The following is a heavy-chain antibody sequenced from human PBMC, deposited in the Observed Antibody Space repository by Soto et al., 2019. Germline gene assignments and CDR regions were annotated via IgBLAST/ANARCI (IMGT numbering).Heavy chain of an antibody. CDR1: GFTFGSYS. V-gene: IGHV3-64D*06. Sequence: EVQLVESGGGLVQPGGSLRLSCSASGFTFGSYSMHWVRQAPGKGLEYVSVISNNGGYTYYADSVKGRFTISRDNSKDTLFLQMSSLRPEDTAVYYCVKQNGYDRSGYYFDYWGQGTLVTVSS. J-gene: IGHJ4*02. CDR3: VKQNGYDRSGYYFDY. D-gene: IGHD3-22*01. CDR2: ISNNGGYT.